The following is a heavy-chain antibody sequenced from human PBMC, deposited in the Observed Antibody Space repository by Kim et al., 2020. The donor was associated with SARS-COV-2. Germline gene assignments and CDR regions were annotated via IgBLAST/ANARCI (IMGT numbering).Heavy chain of an antibody. V-gene: IGHV4-59*01. CDR3: ARGPYYYDSSGFYYDH. CDR1: GGSISSYY. CDR2: IYYTGST. Sequence: SETLSLTCTVSGGSISSYYWSWIRQPPGKGLEWIGYIYYTGSTNYNPSLKSRVTISVDTSKNQFSLKLSSVIAADTAVYYCARGPYYYDSSGFYYDHWGHGSLVTVSS. D-gene: IGHD3-22*01. J-gene: IGHJ5*02.